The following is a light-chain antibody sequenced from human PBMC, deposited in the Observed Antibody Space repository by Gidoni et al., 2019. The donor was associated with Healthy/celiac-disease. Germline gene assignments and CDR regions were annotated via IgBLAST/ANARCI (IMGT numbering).Light chain of an antibody. V-gene: IGKV1-33*01. Sequence: DIQMTQSPSSLSASVGDRVTITCQASQDIRNYLNWYQQKPGKAPKLLIYDASNLETGVPSRFSGSGSGTDFNFTISSLQPEDIATYYCQQYDNLPLTFGGGTKVEIK. CDR3: QQYDNLPLT. CDR1: QDIRNY. CDR2: DAS. J-gene: IGKJ4*01.